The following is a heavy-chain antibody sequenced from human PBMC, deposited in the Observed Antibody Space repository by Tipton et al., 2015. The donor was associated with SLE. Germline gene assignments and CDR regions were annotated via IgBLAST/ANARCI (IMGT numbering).Heavy chain of an antibody. CDR1: GYTFSNYQ. D-gene: IGHD1-1*01. J-gene: IGHJ3*02. CDR3: ARGRTRRNDAYDI. V-gene: IGHV1-18*01. CDR2: ISAYNGNA. Sequence: QVQLVQSGAEVKKPGASVKVSCKTSGYTFSNYQITWVRQAPGQGLEWMGWISAYNGNAYYAQKVQGRVTMTTDTSTNTAYMELRSLGSDDTAVYYCARGRTRRNDAYDIWGQGTLVTVSS.